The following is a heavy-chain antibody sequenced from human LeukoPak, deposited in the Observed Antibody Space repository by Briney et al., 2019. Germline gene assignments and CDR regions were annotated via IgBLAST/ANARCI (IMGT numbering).Heavy chain of an antibody. J-gene: IGHJ3*02. D-gene: IGHD1-26*01. V-gene: IGHV1-69*02. CDR1: GGTFSSYT. CDR2: IIPILGIA. Sequence: ASVKVSCKASGGTFSSYTISWVRQAPGQGLEWMGRIIPILGIANYAQKFQGRVTITPDKSTSTAYMELSSLTSEDTAVYYCSHTRGEDAIVGATDDAFDIWGQGTMVTVSS. CDR3: SHTRGEDAIVGATDDAFDI.